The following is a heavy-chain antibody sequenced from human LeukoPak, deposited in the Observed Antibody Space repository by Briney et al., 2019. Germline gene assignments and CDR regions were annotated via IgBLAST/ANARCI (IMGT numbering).Heavy chain of an antibody. D-gene: IGHD3-10*01. V-gene: IGHV3-23*01. CDR3: AKSRRSGSYYNLLDY. CDR1: GFTFSSYA. J-gene: IGHJ4*02. CDR2: ISGSGGST. Sequence: GGSLRLSCAASGFTFSSYAMSWVRQAPGKGLEWVSAISGSGGSTYYADSVKGRFTISRDNSKNTLYLQMNSLRAEDTAVYYCAKSRRSGSYYNLLDYWGQGTLVTVSS.